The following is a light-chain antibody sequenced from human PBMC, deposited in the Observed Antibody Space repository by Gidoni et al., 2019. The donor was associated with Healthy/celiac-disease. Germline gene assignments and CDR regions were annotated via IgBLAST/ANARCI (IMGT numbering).Light chain of an antibody. CDR2: GTS. CDR1: SSNIGAGYD. Sequence: SVLTQPPSVSGAPGQRVTISCTGSSSNIGAGYDVHWYQQLPGTAPKLLIYGTSNRPSGVPDRFSGSKSGTSASLAITGLQAEDEADYYCQSYDSSLSVLVFGGGTKLTVL. J-gene: IGLJ2*01. V-gene: IGLV1-40*01. CDR3: QSYDSSLSVLV.